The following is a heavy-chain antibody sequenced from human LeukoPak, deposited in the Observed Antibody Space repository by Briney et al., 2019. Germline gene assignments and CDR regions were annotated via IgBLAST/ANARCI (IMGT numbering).Heavy chain of an antibody. CDR1: GINLSNYW. D-gene: IGHD2-15*01. J-gene: IGHJ4*02. Sequence: GGSLRLSCTASGINLSNYWMSWVRQAPGKGLEWVANIKLDGTTKDYVDSVKGRFTIFRDNAKNSLYLQMNNLRGDDTAVYYCATVAGDCSGGRCYLLRFDYWGQGTLVTVSS. CDR2: IKLDGTTK. CDR3: ATVAGDCSGGRCYLLRFDY. V-gene: IGHV3-7*01.